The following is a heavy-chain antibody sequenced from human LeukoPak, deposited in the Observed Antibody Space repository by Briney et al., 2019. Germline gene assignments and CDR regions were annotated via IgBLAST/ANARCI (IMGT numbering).Heavy chain of an antibody. CDR3: ARHYCSGGSCYYFDY. J-gene: IGHJ4*02. Sequence: PSETLSLTCTVSGGSISSYYWSWIRQPPGKGLEWIGFIYYSGSTNYNPSLKNRVTISVDTSKNQFSLKLSSVTAADTAVYYCARHYCSGGSCYYFDYWGQGTLVTVSS. CDR2: IYYSGST. V-gene: IGHV4-59*01. CDR1: GGSISSYY. D-gene: IGHD2-15*01.